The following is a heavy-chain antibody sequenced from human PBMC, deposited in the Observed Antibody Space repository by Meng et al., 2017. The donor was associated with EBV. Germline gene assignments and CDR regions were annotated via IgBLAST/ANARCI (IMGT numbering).Heavy chain of an antibody. CDR3: AHIIAARPFDY. CDR2: IYWDDDK. Sequence: HIPLKESGPTLVKPTQTLTLTFTFSGFSLSTRGVGVGWIRQPPGKALEWLALIYWDDDKRYSPSLKSRLTITKDTSKNQVVLTMTDMDPVDAATYYCAHIIAARPFDYWGQGTLVTVSS. CDR1: GFSLSTRGVG. D-gene: IGHD6-6*01. V-gene: IGHV2-5*02. J-gene: IGHJ4*02.